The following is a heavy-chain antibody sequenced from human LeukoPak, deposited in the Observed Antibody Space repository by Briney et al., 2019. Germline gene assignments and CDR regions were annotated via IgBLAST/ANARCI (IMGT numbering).Heavy chain of an antibody. Sequence: GGSLRLSCAASGFTFSSYSMNWVRQAPGKGLEWVSSISSSSSYIYYADSVKGRFTIPRDNAKNSLYLQMNSLRAEGTAVYYCARTTARYYYGMDVWGQGTTVTVSS. CDR2: ISSSSSYI. CDR3: ARTTARYYYGMDV. CDR1: GFTFSSYS. V-gene: IGHV3-21*01. J-gene: IGHJ6*02. D-gene: IGHD1-1*01.